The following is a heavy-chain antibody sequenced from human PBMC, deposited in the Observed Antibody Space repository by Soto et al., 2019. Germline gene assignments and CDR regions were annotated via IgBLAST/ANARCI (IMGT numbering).Heavy chain of an antibody. CDR3: VSDYYDTSGYPNPFDM. V-gene: IGHV3-21*01. CDR1: GFTLSRHT. CDR2: IGSRTSDI. Sequence: PGGSLRLSCAASGFTLSRHTMNWVRQAPGKGLEWVSFIGSRTSDIYYADSVKGRFTISRDNAKNSLYLDLTRLRAEDTAVYFCVSDYYDTSGYPNPFDMWGQGTMVTVSS. J-gene: IGHJ3*02. D-gene: IGHD3-22*01.